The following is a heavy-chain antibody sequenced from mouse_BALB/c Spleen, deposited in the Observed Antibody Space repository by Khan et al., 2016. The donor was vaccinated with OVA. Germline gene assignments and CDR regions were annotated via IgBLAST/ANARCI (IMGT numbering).Heavy chain of an antibody. J-gene: IGHJ3*01. CDR3: VRDWCYYRNAGWFAY. V-gene: IGHV1-4*01. CDR1: GYTFPSYT. Sequence: LQEFGAELARPGASVKMSCKASGYTFPSYTIHWIKLRPGQGPEWIGYINPSNGYTNYNQKFKDTATFTADKSSTKADRKLSNLTSGDIAVYNCVRDWCYYRNAGWFAYWGQGTLVTVSA. CDR2: INPSNGYT. D-gene: IGHD2-14*01.